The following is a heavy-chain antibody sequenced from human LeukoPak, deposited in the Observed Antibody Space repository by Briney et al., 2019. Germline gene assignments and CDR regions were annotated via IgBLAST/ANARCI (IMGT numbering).Heavy chain of an antibody. CDR3: ARAYTNSSGYYRDLDY. V-gene: IGHV1-2*04. CDR2: ISPNSGGT. CDR1: GGTFSSYA. J-gene: IGHJ4*02. Sequence: ASVKVSCKASGGTFSSYAISWVRQAPGQGLEWMGWISPNSGGTNYAQKFQGWVTMTRDTSISTAYMELSRLRSDDTAVYYCARAYTNSSGYYRDLDYWGQGTLVTVSS. D-gene: IGHD3-22*01.